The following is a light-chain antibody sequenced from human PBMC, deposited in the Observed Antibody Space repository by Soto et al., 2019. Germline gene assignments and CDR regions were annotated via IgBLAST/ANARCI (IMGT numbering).Light chain of an antibody. J-gene: IGKJ2*01. Sequence: IVLTQSPGTLSLSPGESATLSCRASQSIRSSYVAWYQQKPGQAPRILIYAASARATGLPDRFSGSGSGTDFTLDISRLEPEDFAMYYCHCQDFAHSAVYSFCQGTRLEI. V-gene: IGKV3-20*01. CDR1: QSIRSSY. CDR2: AAS. CDR3: HCQDFAHSAVYS.